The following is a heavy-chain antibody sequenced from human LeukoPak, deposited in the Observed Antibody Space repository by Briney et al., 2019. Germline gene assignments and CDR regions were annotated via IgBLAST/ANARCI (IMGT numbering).Heavy chain of an antibody. D-gene: IGHD5-18*01. CDR2: IYSGGTT. CDR3: ARGGYAHYYGMDV. CDR1: GFTVSTNY. V-gene: IGHV3-53*01. Sequence: GGSLRLSCAASGFTVSTNYMSWVRQAPGKGLEWASVIYSGGTTNYADSVKGRFTISRDNSKNTVYLQMNSLRAEDTAVYYCARGGYAHYYGMDVWGQGTTVTVSS. J-gene: IGHJ6*02.